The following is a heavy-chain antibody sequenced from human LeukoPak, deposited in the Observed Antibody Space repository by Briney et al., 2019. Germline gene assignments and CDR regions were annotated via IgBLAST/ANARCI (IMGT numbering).Heavy chain of an antibody. Sequence: GGSLRLSCAASEFIFSSYAMSWVRQAPGKGLEWVSTISGSGGSTYYADPVKGRFTISRDNSKNTLYLQMNSLRAEDTAVYYCAKDHGRDYYGSGRYDYWGQGTLVTVSS. CDR3: AKDHGRDYYGSGRYDY. CDR2: ISGSGGST. J-gene: IGHJ4*02. V-gene: IGHV3-23*01. CDR1: EFIFSSYA. D-gene: IGHD3-10*01.